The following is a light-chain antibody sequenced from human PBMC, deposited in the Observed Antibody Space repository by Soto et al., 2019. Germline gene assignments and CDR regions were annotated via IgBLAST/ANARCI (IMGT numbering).Light chain of an antibody. CDR2: DVA. CDR3: CSFADTNTLI. Sequence: QSVLIQPRSVSGSPGQSVTISCTGTSGDVCGYNYVSWYQQFPGKAPKLLLYDVAKRPSGVPDRFSASKSGSAASLIISGLQADDEADYYYCSFADTNTLIFGGGTKVTVL. V-gene: IGLV2-11*01. CDR1: SGDVCGYNY. J-gene: IGLJ2*01.